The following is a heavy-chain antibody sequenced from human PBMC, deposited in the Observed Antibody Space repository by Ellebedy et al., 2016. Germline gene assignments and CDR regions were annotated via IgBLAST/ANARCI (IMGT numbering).Heavy chain of an antibody. V-gene: IGHV3-74*01. CDR3: AKDVGGREDY. CDR2: INPDGSIT. CDR1: GFTFSNYN. D-gene: IGHD2-15*01. J-gene: IGHJ4*02. Sequence: GESLKISXAASGFTFSNYNMNWVRQVPGKGLVWVSHINPDGSITRYGDAVKGRFTISRDNAKNTLYLQMNSLRAEDTAVYFCAKDVGGREDYWGQGTLVTVSS.